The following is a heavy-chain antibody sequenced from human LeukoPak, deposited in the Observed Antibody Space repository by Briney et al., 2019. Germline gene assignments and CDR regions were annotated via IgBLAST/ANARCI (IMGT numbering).Heavy chain of an antibody. CDR1: GYTFTSYG. CDR2: ISAYNGNT. D-gene: IGHD3-10*01. CDR3: ARAVLLWFGELSSTDY. J-gene: IGHJ4*02. V-gene: IGHV1-18*01. Sequence: ASVKVSCKASGYTFTSYGISWVQQAPGQGLEWMGWISAYNGNTNYAQKLQGRVTMTTDTSTSTAYMELRSLRSDDTAVYYCARAVLLWFGELSSTDYWGQGTLVTVSS.